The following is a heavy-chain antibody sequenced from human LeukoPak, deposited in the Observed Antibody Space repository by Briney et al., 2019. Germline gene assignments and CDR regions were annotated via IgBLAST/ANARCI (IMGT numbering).Heavy chain of an antibody. V-gene: IGHV4-39*07. J-gene: IGHJ4*02. CDR1: GGSISSSSYY. CDR3: ARIRGILYSDYVFDY. Sequence: SETLSLTCTVSGGSISSSSYYWGWIRQPPGKGLEWIGSIYYSGSTYYNPSLKSRVTISVDTSKNQFSLKLSSVTAADTAVYYCARIRGILYSDYVFDYWGQGTLVTVSS. D-gene: IGHD4-11*01. CDR2: IYYSGST.